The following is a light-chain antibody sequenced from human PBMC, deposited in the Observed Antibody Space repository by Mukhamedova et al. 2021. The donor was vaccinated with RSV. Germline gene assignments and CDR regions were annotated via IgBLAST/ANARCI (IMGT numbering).Light chain of an antibody. J-gene: IGKJ2*01. CDR3: MQSLQTPYT. CDR1: QSPLESDGNPR. V-gene: IGKV2-28*01. CDR2: LGS. Sequence: IACRSSQSPLESDGNPRLDWYVQRPGQAPQLLIFLGSYRASGVPDRVTGGGSGTDFTLKISRVEAEDAGIYYCMQSLQTPYTFGQG.